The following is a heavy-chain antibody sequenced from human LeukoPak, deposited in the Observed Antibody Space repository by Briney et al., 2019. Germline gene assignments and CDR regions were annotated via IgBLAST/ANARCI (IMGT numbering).Heavy chain of an antibody. CDR1: GGSFSGYY. Sequence: SETLSLTCAVYGGSFSGYYWSWIRQPPGKGLEWIGEINHSGSTNYNPSLKSRITISVDTSKNQFSLKLSSVTAADTAVYYCARVGRRQQLVTDYWGQGTLVTVSS. CDR2: INHSGST. V-gene: IGHV4-34*01. CDR3: ARVGRRQQLVTDY. J-gene: IGHJ4*02. D-gene: IGHD6-13*01.